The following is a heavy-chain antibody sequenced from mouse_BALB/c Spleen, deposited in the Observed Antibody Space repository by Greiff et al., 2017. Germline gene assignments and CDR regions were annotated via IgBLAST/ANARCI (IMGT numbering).Heavy chain of an antibody. CDR3: ASHYYGYAMDY. D-gene: IGHD1-2*01. CDR1: GFTFSSYA. V-gene: IGHV5-9-4*01. CDR2: ISSGGSYT. J-gene: IGHJ4*01. Sequence: EVKLMESGGGLVKPGGSLKLSCAASGFTFSSYAMSWVRQSPEKRLEWVAEISSGGSYTYYPDTVTGRFTISRDNAKHTLYLEMSSLRSEDTAMYYCASHYYGYAMDYWGQGTSVTVSS.